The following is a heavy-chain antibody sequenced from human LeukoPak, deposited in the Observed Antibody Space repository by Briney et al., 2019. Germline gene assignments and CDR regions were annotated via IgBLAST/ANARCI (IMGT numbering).Heavy chain of an antibody. J-gene: IGHJ3*02. D-gene: IGHD6-13*01. CDR2: IIPIFGTA. CDR3: ASGIAAAGNLDAFDI. Sequence: SVKVSCKTSGYTLSGYNIHWVRQAPGQGLEWMGGIIPIFGTANYAQKFQGRVTITADESTSTAYMELSSLRSEDTAVYYCASGIAAAGNLDAFDIWGQGTMVTVSS. CDR1: GYTLSGYN. V-gene: IGHV1-69*13.